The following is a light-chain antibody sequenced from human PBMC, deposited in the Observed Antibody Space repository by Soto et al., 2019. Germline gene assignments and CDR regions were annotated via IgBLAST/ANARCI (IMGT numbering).Light chain of an antibody. Sequence: QSALTQPASVSGSPGQSITISCTGTSSDVGGYNYVSWYQQHPGKAPKLMIYEVSNRPSGVSNRFSGSTSGNTASLTISGLQAEDAADYYCSSFTSINTWVFGGGTKLTVL. CDR1: SSDVGGYNY. CDR2: EVS. V-gene: IGLV2-14*01. CDR3: SSFTSINTWV. J-gene: IGLJ3*02.